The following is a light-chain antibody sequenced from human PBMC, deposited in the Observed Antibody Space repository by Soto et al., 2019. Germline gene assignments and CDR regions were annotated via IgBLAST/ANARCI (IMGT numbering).Light chain of an antibody. CDR2: LTS. V-gene: IGKV3-11*01. J-gene: IGKJ1*01. CDR3: HQRQSWPRT. Sequence: EIVLTQSPATLSSFPGDRVTLSCRASQAVNTRLAWYQHKPGQAPRLLIYLTSNRPAGIPARFSGSGSGTDFTLTISDVEPEDFAVYYCHQRQSWPRTFGQGTKVDIK. CDR1: QAVNTR.